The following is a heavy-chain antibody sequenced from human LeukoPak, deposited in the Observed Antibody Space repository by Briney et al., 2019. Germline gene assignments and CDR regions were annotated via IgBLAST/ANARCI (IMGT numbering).Heavy chain of an antibody. CDR1: GGSISTSSYY. Sequence: ASETLSLTCTVSGGSISTSSYYWGWIRQPPGKGLECIGNIYYSGSTYYNPSLKSRVTISVDTSKNQFSLKLSSVTAADTAVYYCAREWSGSYYLIRESRALDYWGQGTLVTVSS. CDR3: AREWSGSYYLIRESRALDY. D-gene: IGHD1-26*01. J-gene: IGHJ4*02. CDR2: IYYSGST. V-gene: IGHV4-39*07.